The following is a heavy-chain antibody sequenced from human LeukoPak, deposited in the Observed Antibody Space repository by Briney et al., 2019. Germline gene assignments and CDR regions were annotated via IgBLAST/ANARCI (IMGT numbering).Heavy chain of an antibody. CDR2: IYYSGST. V-gene: IGHV4-59*08. D-gene: IGHD4-17*01. Sequence: PSETLSLTCTVSGGSISDSYWGWIRHPPGKGLEWIGYIYYSGSTKYIPSLMSRVTISIDTSKNQFSLKLSSVSAADSAVYYCARRIQENRMTTANNWFDPWGQGTLVTVSS. CDR3: ARRIQENRMTTANNWFDP. CDR1: GGSISDSY. J-gene: IGHJ5*02.